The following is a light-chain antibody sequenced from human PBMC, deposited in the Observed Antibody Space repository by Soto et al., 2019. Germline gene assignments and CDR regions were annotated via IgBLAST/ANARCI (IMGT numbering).Light chain of an antibody. CDR1: QGISTW. V-gene: IGKV1D-12*01. CDR2: AAS. J-gene: IGKJ5*01. Sequence: DIQMTQSPSAVSASVGDRVTITCRASQGISTWLAWYQQKPGKAPKLLIYAASRLQSGVPSRFSGSGSGTDFNLTISSLQPEDFATYYFQETNKFPAFGEGTRVEIK. CDR3: QETNKFPA.